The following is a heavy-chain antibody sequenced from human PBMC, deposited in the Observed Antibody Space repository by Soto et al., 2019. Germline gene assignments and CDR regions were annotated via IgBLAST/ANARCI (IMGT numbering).Heavy chain of an antibody. D-gene: IGHD3-16*01. CDR3: AKDQPQGGFDY. Sequence: PGGSLRLSCAASGFTFSSYGMHWVRQAPGKGLEWVAVISYDGSNKYYADSVKGRFTISRDNSKNTLYLQMNSLRAEDTAVYYCAKDQPQGGFDYWGQGTLVTVSS. V-gene: IGHV3-30*18. J-gene: IGHJ4*02. CDR2: ISYDGSNK. CDR1: GFTFSSYG.